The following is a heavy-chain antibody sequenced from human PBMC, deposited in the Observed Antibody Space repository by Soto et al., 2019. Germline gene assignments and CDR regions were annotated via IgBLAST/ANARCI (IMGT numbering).Heavy chain of an antibody. CDR2: IYYSGST. J-gene: IGHJ4*02. CDR1: GGSISSYY. D-gene: IGHD5-12*01. CDR3: AREGPYGGSVDS. V-gene: IGHV4-59*01. Sequence: QVQLQESGAGLVKPSETLSLTCTVSGGSISSYYWSWIRQPPGKGLEWIGYIYYSGSTNYTPAHKIRVTISVDTSKNQYYLKLSSVPAADTAVYYCAREGPYGGSVDSWGQGTLVTVSS.